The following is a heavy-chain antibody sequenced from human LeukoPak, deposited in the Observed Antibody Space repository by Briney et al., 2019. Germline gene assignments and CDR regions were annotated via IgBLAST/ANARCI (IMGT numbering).Heavy chain of an antibody. V-gene: IGHV4-61*01. CDR2: IYYSGST. D-gene: IGHD1-26*01. CDR3: ARFPPRLVGPTPDAFDI. CDR1: GGSISSGSYY. Sequence: SETLSLTCTVSGGSISSGSYYWSWIRQPPGKGLEWIGYIYYSGSTDYIPSLRSRVTISADTSKNQFSLKLRSVTAAVTAIYYCARFPPRLVGPTPDAFDIWGQGTMVTVSS. J-gene: IGHJ3*02.